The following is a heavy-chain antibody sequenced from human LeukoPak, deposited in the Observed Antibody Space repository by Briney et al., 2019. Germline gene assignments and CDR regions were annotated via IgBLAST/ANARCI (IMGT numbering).Heavy chain of an antibody. CDR1: GFTFSSYA. CDR2: ISGSGGTT. CDR3: AKNSGNWNYDRTFFDY. Sequence: GGSLRLSCAASGFTFSSYAMSWVRQAPGKGLEWVSAISGSGGTTYYADSVKGRFTISRDNSKNTLYLQMNSLRAEDTAVYYCAKNSGNWNYDRTFFDYWGQGTLVTVSS. J-gene: IGHJ4*02. V-gene: IGHV3-23*01. D-gene: IGHD1-7*01.